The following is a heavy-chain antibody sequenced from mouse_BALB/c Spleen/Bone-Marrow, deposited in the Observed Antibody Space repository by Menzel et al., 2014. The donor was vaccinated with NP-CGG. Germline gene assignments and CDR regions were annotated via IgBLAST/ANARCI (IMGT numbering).Heavy chain of an antibody. V-gene: IGHV1-14*01. J-gene: IGHJ1*01. CDR2: INPYNDNT. CDR3: ARSFYGYDWYFDV. D-gene: IGHD2-2*01. Sequence: VQLQQSGPELVKPGASVKMSCKASGYTFTSYVMHWVKQKPGQGLEWIGNINPYNDNTKYNEKFKGKATLTSDKSSSTAYMELSSLTSEDSAVYYCARSFYGYDWYFDVWGAGTPVTVSS. CDR1: GYTFTSYV.